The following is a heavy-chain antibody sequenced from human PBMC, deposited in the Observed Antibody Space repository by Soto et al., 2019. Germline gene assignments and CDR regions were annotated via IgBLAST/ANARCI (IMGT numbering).Heavy chain of an antibody. CDR2: INPNSGGT. CDR3: ARGAEIVATFDY. CDR1: GYTFTGYY. Sequence: ASVKVSSKASGYTFTGYYMHWVRQAPGQGLEWMGWINPNSGGTNYAQKFQGRVTMTRDTSISTAYMELSRLRSDDTAVYYCARGAEIVATFDYWGQGTLVTVSS. D-gene: IGHD5-12*01. J-gene: IGHJ4*02. V-gene: IGHV1-2*02.